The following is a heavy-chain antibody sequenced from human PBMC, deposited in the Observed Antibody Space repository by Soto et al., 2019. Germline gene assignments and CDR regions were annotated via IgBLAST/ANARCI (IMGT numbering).Heavy chain of an antibody. V-gene: IGHV4-4*02. CDR3: ARGDIAAAGTGFIDYYYGMDV. CDR1: GGSISSSSNW. Sequence: SETLSLTCAVSGGSISSSSNWWYWARQPPGKWLEWIGEIYHSGSPNYNPSLKSRVTISLDKSKNQFPLKLRSVTAADTAVYYCARGDIAAAGTGFIDYYYGMDVWGQGTTVTVSS. J-gene: IGHJ6*02. D-gene: IGHD6-13*01. CDR2: IYHSGSP.